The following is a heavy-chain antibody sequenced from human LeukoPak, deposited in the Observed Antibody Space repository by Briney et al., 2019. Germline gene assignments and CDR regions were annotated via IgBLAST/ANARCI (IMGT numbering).Heavy chain of an antibody. CDR1: GGSISSYY. J-gene: IGHJ4*02. V-gene: IGHV4-59*08. Sequence: PSETLSLTCTVSGGSISSYYWSWIRQPPGKGLEWIGYIYYSGSTNYNPSLKSRVTISVDTSKNQFSLKLSSVTAADTAVYYCARLHCDYVWGSYRQYYFDYWGQGTLVTVSS. CDR3: ARLHCDYVWGSYRQYYFDY. CDR2: IYYSGST. D-gene: IGHD3-16*02.